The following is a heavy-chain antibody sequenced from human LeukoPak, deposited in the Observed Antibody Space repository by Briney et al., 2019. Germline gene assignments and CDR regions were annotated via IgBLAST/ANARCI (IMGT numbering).Heavy chain of an antibody. CDR1: GGSISSGDYY. D-gene: IGHD6-19*01. J-gene: IGHJ3*02. Sequence: PSETLSLTCTVSGGSISSGDYYWSWIRQPPGKGLEWIGYIYYSGSTYYNPSLKSRVTISVDTSKNQFSLKLSSVTAADTAVYYCARGAVAGISQLLAFDIWGQGTMVTVSS. V-gene: IGHV4-30-4*08. CDR2: IYYSGST. CDR3: ARGAVAGISQLLAFDI.